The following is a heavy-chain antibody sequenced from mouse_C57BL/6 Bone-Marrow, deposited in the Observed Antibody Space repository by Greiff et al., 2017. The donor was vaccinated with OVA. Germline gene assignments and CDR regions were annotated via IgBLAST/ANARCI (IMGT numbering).Heavy chain of an antibody. CDR1: GFTFSDAW. CDR2: IRNKANNHAT. CDR3: TRPPYYGAMDY. D-gene: IGHD1-1*01. Sequence: EVHLVESGGGLVQPGGSLKLSCAASGFTFSDAWMDWVRQSPEKGLEWVAEIRNKANNHATYYAESVKGRFTISRDDSKSSVYLQMNSLRAEDTGIYYCTRPPYYGAMDYWGQGTSVTVSS. V-gene: IGHV6-6*01. J-gene: IGHJ4*01.